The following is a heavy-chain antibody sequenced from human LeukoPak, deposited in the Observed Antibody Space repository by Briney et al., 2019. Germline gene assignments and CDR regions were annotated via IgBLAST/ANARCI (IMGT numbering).Heavy chain of an antibody. CDR2: MNPNSGNT. Sequence: GASVKVSCKASGYTFTSYDINWVRQATGQGLEWMGWMNPNSGNTGYAQKFQGRVTTTRNTSISTAYMELSSLRSEDTAVYYCARARRIAAPKGYYYYYMDVWGKGTTVTVSS. V-gene: IGHV1-8*01. D-gene: IGHD6-6*01. J-gene: IGHJ6*03. CDR1: GYTFTSYD. CDR3: ARARRIAAPKGYYYYYMDV.